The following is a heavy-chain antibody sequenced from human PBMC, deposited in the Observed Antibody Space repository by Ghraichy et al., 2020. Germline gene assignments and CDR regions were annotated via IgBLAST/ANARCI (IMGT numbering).Heavy chain of an antibody. J-gene: IGHJ1*01. CDR2: INPNSGAT. V-gene: IGHV1-2*06. Sequence: ASVKVSCKASGYSFTGYYMHWVRQAPGQGLEWMGRINPNSGATKYAQKFQGRVTMTRDTSINTAYMELRRLRSDDTAVYYCARDPAGLILVPYWAQGTLVTVSS. CDR3: ARDPAGLILVPY. CDR1: GYSFTGYY. D-gene: IGHD3-22*01.